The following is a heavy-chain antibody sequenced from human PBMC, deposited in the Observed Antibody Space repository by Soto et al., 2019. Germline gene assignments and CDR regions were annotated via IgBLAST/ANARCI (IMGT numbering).Heavy chain of an antibody. CDR1: GYSFTSYW. J-gene: IGHJ6*02. CDR3: ARPYCSSTSFIKCDYYYYGMDV. D-gene: IGHD2-2*01. V-gene: IGHV5-10-1*01. Sequence: GESLKISCKGSGYSFTSYWISWVRQMPGKGLEWMGRIDPSDSYTNYSPSFQGHVTISADKSISTAYLRWSSLKASDTAMYYCARPYCSSTSFIKCDYYYYGMDVWGQGTTVTVSS. CDR2: IDPSDSYT.